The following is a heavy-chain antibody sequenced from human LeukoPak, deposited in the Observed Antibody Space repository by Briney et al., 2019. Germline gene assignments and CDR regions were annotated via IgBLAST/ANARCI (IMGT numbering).Heavy chain of an antibody. CDR3: AKSNGYGLVDI. D-gene: IGHD3-10*01. CDR2: IYHSGST. Sequence: SETLSLTCTVSGYSISSGYYWGWIRQPPGKGLEWIGSIYHSGSTYYSPSLKSRVTISLDTSRSQFSLKLNSVTAADTAVYYCAKSNGYGLVDIWGQGTMVTVSS. CDR1: GYSISSGYY. J-gene: IGHJ3*02. V-gene: IGHV4-38-2*02.